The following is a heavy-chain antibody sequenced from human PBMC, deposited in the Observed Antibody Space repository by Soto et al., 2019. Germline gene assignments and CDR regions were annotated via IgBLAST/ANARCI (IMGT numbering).Heavy chain of an antibody. J-gene: IGHJ6*02. V-gene: IGHV3-21*01. CDR3: ARGAYNGYNSPLLDYGMDG. Sequence: GGLLRLSYASSGFPFSSHIMNWIRPAPGKGLEWVSSISSSSSYIYYADSVKGRFTISRDNAKNSLYLQMNSLKAEDTAVYYCARGAYNGYNSPLLDYGMDGWGQGNSVTVSS. D-gene: IGHD5-12*01. CDR1: GFPFSSHI. CDR2: ISSSSSYI.